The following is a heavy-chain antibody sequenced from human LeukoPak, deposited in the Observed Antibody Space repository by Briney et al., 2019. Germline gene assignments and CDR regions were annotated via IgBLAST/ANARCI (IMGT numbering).Heavy chain of an antibody. D-gene: IGHD3-3*01. V-gene: IGHV5-51*01. CDR3: ARVGSVTNFGVVSYYFDY. Sequence: GESLKISCKASGYSFDYYWIAWVRQMPGKGLEWMGIIYPDDSDSTYSPSFQGQVTISVDKSIHTAYLQWSSLKASNTAIYYCARVGSVTNFGVVSYYFDYWGQGTLVTVSS. CDR2: IYPDDSDS. J-gene: IGHJ4*02. CDR1: GYSFDYYW.